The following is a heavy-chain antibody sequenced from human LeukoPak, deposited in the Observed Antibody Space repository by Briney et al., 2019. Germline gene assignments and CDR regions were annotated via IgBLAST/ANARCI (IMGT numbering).Heavy chain of an antibody. V-gene: IGHV4-59*01. CDR2: IYYSGST. CDR1: GGSISSYY. D-gene: IGHD5-12*01. Sequence: SETLSLTCTVSGGSISSYYWSWIRQPPGKGLEWIGYIYYSGSTNYNPSLKSRRTISVDTSKNQYSLKLSSVTAADTAVYYCARVVVTTWGYYYYMDVWGKGTTVTVSS. CDR3: ARVVVTTWGYYYYMDV. J-gene: IGHJ6*03.